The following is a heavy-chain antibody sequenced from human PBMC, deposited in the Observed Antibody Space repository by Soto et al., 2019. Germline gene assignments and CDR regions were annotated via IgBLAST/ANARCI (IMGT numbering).Heavy chain of an antibody. Sequence: EVRLLHSGGGLVQPGGSLRLSCAASGFTFNHHWMHWVRQAPGKGLVWVSRINTDGSDTGYADSVRGRFTISRDNAKNTLYLQMSSLRAEDTAVYYCARDTFGLSYWGQGTLVTVSS. CDR1: GFTFNHHW. J-gene: IGHJ4*02. CDR3: ARDTFGLSY. D-gene: IGHD3-10*01. CDR2: INTDGSDT. V-gene: IGHV3-74*01.